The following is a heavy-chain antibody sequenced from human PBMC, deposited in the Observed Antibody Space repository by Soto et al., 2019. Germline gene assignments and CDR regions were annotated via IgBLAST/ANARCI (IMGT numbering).Heavy chain of an antibody. Sequence: PGESLKISCKGSGYSFTNYWISWVRQMPGKGLEWMGRIDPSDSYTNYSPSFQGHVTISADKSISTAYLRWSSLKASDTAMYYCARFANYYDSSGYYAYYNYGRDVWGKGTRVTAYS. CDR2: IDPSDSYT. D-gene: IGHD3-22*01. CDR1: GYSFTNYW. CDR3: ARFANYYDSSGYYAYYNYGRDV. V-gene: IGHV5-10-1*01. J-gene: IGHJ6*04.